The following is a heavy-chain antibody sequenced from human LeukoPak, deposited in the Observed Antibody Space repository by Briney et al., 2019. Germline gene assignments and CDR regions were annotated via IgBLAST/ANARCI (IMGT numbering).Heavy chain of an antibody. J-gene: IGHJ6*02. CDR2: IYYSGST. CDR1: GGSISSGGYY. V-gene: IGHV4-31*03. Sequence: SETLSLTCTVSGGSISSGGYYWSWIRQHPGKGLEWIGYIYYSGSTYYDPSLKSRVTISVDTSKNQFSLKLSSVTAADTAVYYCARVSGVAAGYYYYYGMDVWGQGTTVTVSS. CDR3: ARVSGVAAGYYYYYGMDV. D-gene: IGHD6-13*01.